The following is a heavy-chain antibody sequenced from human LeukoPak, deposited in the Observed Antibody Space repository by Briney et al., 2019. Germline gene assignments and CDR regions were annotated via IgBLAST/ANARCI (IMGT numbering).Heavy chain of an antibody. CDR1: GFTVSSNE. D-gene: IGHD2-2*01. J-gene: IGHJ4*02. V-gene: IGHV3-38-3*01. CDR3: KRGLVLKNIAVSTSCRCYCDY. CDR2: ISGGGT. Sequence: QTGGSLRLSCAASGFTVSSNEMRWVRQAPGKGLEWVSSISGGGTYCADSRKGRFTTSRDNSKNTLHLQMHSLRAEDTAVYYCKRGLVLKNIAVSTSCRCYCDYGGQGTLVTVSS.